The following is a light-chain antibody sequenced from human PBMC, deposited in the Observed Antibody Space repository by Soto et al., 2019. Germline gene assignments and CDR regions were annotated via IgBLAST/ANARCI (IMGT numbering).Light chain of an antibody. J-gene: IGKJ4*01. Sequence: EIVLTQSPTTLFLSPGERATLSCRASQSVGSSLAWYQQKPGQVTRLLIYETSKRATGIPARFSGSGSGTDFTLTISSLETEDFVVYYCQQRSNWPLTFGGGTKVEIK. CDR2: ETS. V-gene: IGKV3-11*01. CDR3: QQRSNWPLT. CDR1: QSVGSS.